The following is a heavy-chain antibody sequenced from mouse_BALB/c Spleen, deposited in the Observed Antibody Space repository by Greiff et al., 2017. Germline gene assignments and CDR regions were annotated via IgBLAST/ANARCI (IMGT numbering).Heavy chain of an antibody. CDR1: GFTFSSYA. J-gene: IGHJ4*01. CDR3: ARIYGSSYYYAMDY. D-gene: IGHD1-1*01. V-gene: IGHV5-9-4*01. CDR2: ISSGGSYT. Sequence: DVKLVESGGGLVKPGGSLKLSCAASGFTFSSYAMSWVRQSPEKRLEWVAEISSGGSYTYYPDTVTGRFTISRDNAKNTLYLEMSSLRSEDTAMYYCARIYGSSYYYAMDYWGQGTSVTVSS.